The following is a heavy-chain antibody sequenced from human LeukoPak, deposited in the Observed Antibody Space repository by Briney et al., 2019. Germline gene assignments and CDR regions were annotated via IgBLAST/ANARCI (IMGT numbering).Heavy chain of an antibody. CDR1: GFRFSSYA. D-gene: IGHD1-1*01. CDR2: ISGSGVST. J-gene: IGHJ4*02. CDR3: AKLPGRPAGDYFDY. Sequence: GGSLRLACAASGFRFSSYAMSWVRQAPGKGLEWVSAISGSGVSTYYADSVKGRFTVSRDNSKNTLYLQMNSLRAEDTAVYYCAKLPGRPAGDYFDYWGQGTLVTVSS. V-gene: IGHV3-23*01.